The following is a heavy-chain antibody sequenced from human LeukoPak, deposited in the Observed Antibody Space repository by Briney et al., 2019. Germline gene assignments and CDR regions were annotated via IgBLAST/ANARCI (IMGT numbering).Heavy chain of an antibody. Sequence: PGGSVTLSCAASGFTFSDSFMSWVRQAPGKGLEWVGRSRNKADSYTAEYAASVKGRFTISRDESKNSLYLQISSLETEDAAVYYCATSSWYRLDYWGQGSLVTVSS. CDR2: SRNKADSYTA. J-gene: IGHJ4*02. D-gene: IGHD6-13*01. V-gene: IGHV3-72*01. CDR1: GFTFSDSF. CDR3: ATSSWYRLDY.